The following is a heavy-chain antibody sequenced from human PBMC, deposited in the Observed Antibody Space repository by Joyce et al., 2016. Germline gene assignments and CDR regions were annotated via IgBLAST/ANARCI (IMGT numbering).Heavy chain of an antibody. CDR2: IPYDGSNK. V-gene: IGHV3-30-3*01. CDR3: AKDFFESSGGYCAFDM. Sequence: QVHLVESGGGVVQPGRSLRLSCAASGFTFSRYAMHWVRQAPGKWLEWVTVIPYDGSNKYYADSVKGRFTISRDNSKNTLYLQMNSLRPEDTAMYYCAKDFFESSGGYCAFDMWGQGTMVTVSP. D-gene: IGHD3-22*01. J-gene: IGHJ3*02. CDR1: GFTFSRYA.